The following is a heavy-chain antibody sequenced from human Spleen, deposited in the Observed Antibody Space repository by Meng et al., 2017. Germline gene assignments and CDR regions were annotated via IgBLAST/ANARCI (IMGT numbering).Heavy chain of an antibody. CDR1: GFTFSTYE. J-gene: IGHJ4*02. CDR2: TSSSGATI. D-gene: IGHD4-17*01. CDR3: ARGLGYGDFDY. V-gene: IGHV3-48*03. Sequence: GESLKISCAASGFTFSTYEMNWVRQTPGKGLEWLSFTSSSGATIYYADSVKGRFTISRDNAKNSLYLQMNSLRADDTAVYYCARGLGYGDFDYWGPGTVVTVSS.